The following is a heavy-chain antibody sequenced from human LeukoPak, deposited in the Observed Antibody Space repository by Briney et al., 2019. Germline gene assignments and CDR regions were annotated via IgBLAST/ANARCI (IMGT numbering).Heavy chain of an antibody. J-gene: IGHJ4*02. Sequence: SQTLSFTCAISGDSVSSNSATWNWIRQSPSRGLEWLGRTYYRSKWYNEYAPSVKGRIDFNPDTSKNQFSLQLNSVTPEDTAVYYCTRALARYFDYWGQGTLVAVSS. CDR3: TRALARYFDY. CDR1: GDSVSSNSAT. CDR2: TYYRSKWYN. V-gene: IGHV6-1*01. D-gene: IGHD1-1*01.